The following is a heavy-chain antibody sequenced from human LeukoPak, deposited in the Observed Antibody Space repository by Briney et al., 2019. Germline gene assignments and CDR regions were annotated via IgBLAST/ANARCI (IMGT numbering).Heavy chain of an antibody. D-gene: IGHD6-19*01. J-gene: IGHJ4*02. Sequence: GGSLRLSCTASGFTFTSYWMQWVRQAPGEGLVWVSCINNDGSSTNYADSVKGRFTNSRDNAKNSLYLQMNSLRAEDTALYYCAKGYRQWLVLDYWGQGTLVTVSS. CDR2: INNDGSST. CDR3: AKGYRQWLVLDY. CDR1: GFTFTSYW. V-gene: IGHV3-74*01.